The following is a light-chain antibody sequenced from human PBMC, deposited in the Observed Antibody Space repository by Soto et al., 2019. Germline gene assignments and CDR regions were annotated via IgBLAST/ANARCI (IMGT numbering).Light chain of an antibody. J-gene: IGKJ2*01. V-gene: IGKV3-15*01. CDR1: QSVSSN. CDR3: QQYHNWPPFT. Sequence: EIEMTQSPAPLSASAGERATLSCRASQSVSSNLAWYQQKPGQAPRLLIYGASTRATGIPAGFSGSGSGTEFTLTTSSSQSEDFAVYYCQQYHNWPPFTFGQGTKLEIK. CDR2: GAS.